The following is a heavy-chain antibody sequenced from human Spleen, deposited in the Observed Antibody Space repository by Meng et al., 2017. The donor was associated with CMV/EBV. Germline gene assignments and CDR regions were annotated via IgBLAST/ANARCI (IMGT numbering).Heavy chain of an antibody. D-gene: IGHD2-2*01. CDR2: SSGGGDCT. Sequence: FNLHNYPMHWVRQAPGKGLEWVSASSGGGDCTSYADSVKGRFTISRDNSKNTLYLQMNSLRVEDTAIYYCGKAIYCSGISCSRGWFDPWGQGTLVTVSS. V-gene: IGHV3-23*01. J-gene: IGHJ5*02. CDR1: FNLHNYP. CDR3: GKAIYCSGISCSRGWFDP.